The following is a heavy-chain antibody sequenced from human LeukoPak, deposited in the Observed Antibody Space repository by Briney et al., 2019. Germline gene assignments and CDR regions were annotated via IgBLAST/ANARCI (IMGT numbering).Heavy chain of an antibody. Sequence: SETLSLTCTVSGGSISSYWSWIRQPAGKGLEWIGRIYGSGTTTYNPSLKSRVSMSIDTSKNQFSLKLSSVTAADTAVYYCAREDVVRGAFDYWGQGTLVTVSS. V-gene: IGHV4-4*07. CDR3: AREDVVRGAFDY. CDR2: IYGSGTT. D-gene: IGHD3-10*01. CDR1: GGSISSY. J-gene: IGHJ4*02.